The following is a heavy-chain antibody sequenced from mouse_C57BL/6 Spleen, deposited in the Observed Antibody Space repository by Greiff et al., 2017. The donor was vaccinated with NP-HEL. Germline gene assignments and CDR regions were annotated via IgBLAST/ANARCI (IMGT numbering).Heavy chain of an antibody. Sequence: VQLQQSGPGLVAPSQSLSITCTVSGFSLTSYAISWVRQPPGKGLEWLGVIWTGGGTNYNSALKSRLSISKDNSKSQVFLKMNSLQTDDTARYYCARNYYGSPGAMDYWGQGTSVTVSS. CDR2: IWTGGGT. CDR1: GFSLTSYA. D-gene: IGHD1-1*01. V-gene: IGHV2-9-1*01. CDR3: ARNYYGSPGAMDY. J-gene: IGHJ4*01.